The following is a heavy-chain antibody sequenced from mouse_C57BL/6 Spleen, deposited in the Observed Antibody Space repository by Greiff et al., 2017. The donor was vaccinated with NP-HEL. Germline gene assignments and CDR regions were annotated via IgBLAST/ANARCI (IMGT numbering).Heavy chain of an antibody. CDR1: GYTFTSYW. CDR3: ARKDYDSYYFDY. V-gene: IGHV1-59*01. Sequence: VQLQQPGAELVRPGTSVKLSCKASGYTFTSYWMHWVKQRPGQGLEWIGVIDPSDSYTNYNQKFKGKATLTVDTSSSTAYMQLSSLTSEDSAVYYCARKDYDSYYFDYWGQGTTLTVSS. CDR2: IDPSDSYT. J-gene: IGHJ2*01. D-gene: IGHD2-4*01.